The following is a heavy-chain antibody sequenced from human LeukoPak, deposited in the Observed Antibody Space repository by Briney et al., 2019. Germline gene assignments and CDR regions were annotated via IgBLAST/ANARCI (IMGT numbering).Heavy chain of an antibody. D-gene: IGHD3-10*01. J-gene: IGHJ4*02. CDR2: ISHDAKYV. Sequence: GGSLRLSCAGSGFTFSRYGMHWVRQTPGKGLEWVALISHDAKYVEYADSVKARFTVSRDNSKNTLYLQMNSLRVEDTAVYHCAKVTGSYYGSPDYWGQGTLVTVSS. CDR3: AKVTGSYYGSPDY. V-gene: IGHV3-33*08. CDR1: GFTFSRYG.